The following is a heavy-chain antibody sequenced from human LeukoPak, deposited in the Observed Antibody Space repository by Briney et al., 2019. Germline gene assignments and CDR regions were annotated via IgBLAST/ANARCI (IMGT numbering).Heavy chain of an antibody. CDR2: IYYSGST. J-gene: IGHJ5*02. D-gene: IGHD6-13*01. CDR3: AREVIAAAGYNWFDP. Sequence: SETLSLTCTVSGGSISSSSYYWGWIRQPPGKGLEWIGYIYYSGSTNYNPSLKSRVTISVDTSKNQFSLKLSSVTAADTAVYYCAREVIAAAGYNWFDPWGQGTLVTVSS. V-gene: IGHV4-61*01. CDR1: GGSISSSSYY.